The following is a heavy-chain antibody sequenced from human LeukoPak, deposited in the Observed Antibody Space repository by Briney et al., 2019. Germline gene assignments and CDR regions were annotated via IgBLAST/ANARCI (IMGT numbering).Heavy chain of an antibody. J-gene: IGHJ5*02. CDR3: ARGRWGETRGYSSSWSHGWFDP. D-gene: IGHD6-13*01. Sequence: SETLSLTCTVSGGSISSGGYYWSWIRQHPGKGLEWIGYIYYSGSTYYNPSLKSRVTISVDTSKNQFSLKLSSVTAADTAVYYCARGRWGETRGYSSSWSHGWFDPWGQGTLVTVSS. CDR1: GGSISSGGYY. CDR2: IYYSGST. V-gene: IGHV4-31*03.